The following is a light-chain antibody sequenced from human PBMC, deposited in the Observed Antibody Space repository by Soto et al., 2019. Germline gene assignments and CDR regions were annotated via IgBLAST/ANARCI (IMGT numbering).Light chain of an antibody. CDR2: TNN. J-gene: IGLJ2*01. V-gene: IGLV1-44*01. CDR3: AAWDDSLSGVV. Sequence: QSVLTQPPSASGTPGQRVTISCSGSSSNIGSNTVNWYQKLPGTAPNLLIYTNNLRPSGVPDRFSGSKSGTSASLAISGLQSEDEADYYCAAWDDSLSGVVFGGGTKVTVL. CDR1: SSNIGSNT.